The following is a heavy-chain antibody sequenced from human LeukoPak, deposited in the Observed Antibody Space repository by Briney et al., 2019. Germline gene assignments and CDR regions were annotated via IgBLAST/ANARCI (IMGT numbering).Heavy chain of an antibody. V-gene: IGHV3-64D*06. Sequence: GGSLRLSCSASGFTFSGHFMHWVRQAPWKGLEYVSSISINGDKTYYAESVKGRFTISRDNSKNTLYLQLSSLRVEDTAVYYCIKDRIGTWSFDHWGQGTLLTVSS. D-gene: IGHD1-26*01. CDR3: IKDRIGTWSFDH. CDR1: GFTFSGHF. J-gene: IGHJ4*02. CDR2: ISINGDKT.